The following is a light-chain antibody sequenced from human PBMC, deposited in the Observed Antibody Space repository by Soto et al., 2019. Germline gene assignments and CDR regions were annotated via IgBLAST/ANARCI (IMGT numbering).Light chain of an antibody. CDR3: QQYGVSQGP. CDR1: ESVDSD. V-gene: IGKV3-20*01. CDR2: GAS. J-gene: IGKJ4*01. Sequence: EKVMTQCPATLSVSPGERATLSCRASESVDSDLAWYQQKPGQSPRLLIYGASSRATGIPDRFSGSGSGTDFTLTISRLEPEDFAVYYRQQYGVSQGPFGGGTKVDIK.